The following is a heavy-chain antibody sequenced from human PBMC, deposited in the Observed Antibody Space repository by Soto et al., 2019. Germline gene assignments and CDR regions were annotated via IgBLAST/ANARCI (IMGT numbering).Heavy chain of an antibody. V-gene: IGHV1-18*01. CDR3: ASGGTPIDS. J-gene: IGHJ4*02. D-gene: IGHD3-16*01. Sequence: QVQLVQSGAEVKKPGASVKVSCKASGYTFTNFGISWVRQAPGQGLEWMGWISAYNGNTNYAQNFQGRVTMTTDTATSKAYMELRSVRSDDTAVYYCASGGTPIDSWGQGTLVTVSS. CDR2: ISAYNGNT. CDR1: GYTFTNFG.